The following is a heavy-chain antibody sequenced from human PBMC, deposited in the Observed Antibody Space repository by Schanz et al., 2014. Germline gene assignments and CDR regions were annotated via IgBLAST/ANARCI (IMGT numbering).Heavy chain of an antibody. CDR1: RFTFSSYT. V-gene: IGHV3-30*09. D-gene: IGHD6-13*01. CDR2: ISYDGSNK. Sequence: QVQLVESGGGVVQPGRSLRLSCAASRFTFSSYTMHWVRQAPGKGLEWVALISYDGSNKYYADSVKGRFAISRENSKNTMFLQMSSLRPEETAVYYCETGRAASNFGSEYFLYWGQGTLVTVSS. CDR3: ETGRAASNFGSEYFLY. J-gene: IGHJ1*01.